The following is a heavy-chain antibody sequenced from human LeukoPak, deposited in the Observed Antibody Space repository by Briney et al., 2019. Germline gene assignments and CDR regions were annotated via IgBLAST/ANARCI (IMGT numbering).Heavy chain of an antibody. CDR1: GYTFTSYG. J-gene: IGHJ4*02. CDR2: ISAYNGDT. Sequence: ALVKVSCKASGYTFTSYGFSWVRQAPGRGLEWMGWISAYNGDTNYAQKLQGRVTMTTDTSTSTAYMELRSLRSDDTAVYYCARDSVAMSTIRDFGYWGQGTLVTVSS. D-gene: IGHD5-24*01. CDR3: ARDSVAMSTIRDFGY. V-gene: IGHV1-18*01.